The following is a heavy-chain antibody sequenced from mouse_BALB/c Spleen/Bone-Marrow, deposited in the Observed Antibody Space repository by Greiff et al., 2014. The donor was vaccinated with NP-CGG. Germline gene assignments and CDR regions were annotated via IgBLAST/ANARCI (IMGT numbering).Heavy chain of an antibody. J-gene: IGHJ3*01. D-gene: IGHD4-1*01. CDR1: GYTFTNYW. V-gene: IGHV1-5*01. CDR2: IYPGNNDA. CDR3: ARNWDWVFAY. Sequence: EVQLQESGTVLARPGASLRMSCKASGYTFTNYWINWIKQRPGQGLEWIGAIYPGNNDAKYTRKFKAKAKLTAVTSTSTADMELSSLTNEDSAVYYCARNWDWVFAYWGQGTLVTVSA.